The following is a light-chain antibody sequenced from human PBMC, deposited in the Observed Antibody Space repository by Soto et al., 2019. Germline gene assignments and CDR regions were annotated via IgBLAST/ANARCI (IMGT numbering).Light chain of an antibody. CDR3: MQALQTRWT. Sequence: DIVMTQSPLPLSVTPGEPASISCRSSESLLHSNGNNNLDWYFQKPGQSPQLLIYFGSTRASGVPDRFSGSGSGTDFTLKISRVEAEDVGVYYCMQALQTRWTFGQGTKVEI. CDR2: FGS. CDR1: ESLLHSNGNNN. V-gene: IGKV2-28*01. J-gene: IGKJ1*01.